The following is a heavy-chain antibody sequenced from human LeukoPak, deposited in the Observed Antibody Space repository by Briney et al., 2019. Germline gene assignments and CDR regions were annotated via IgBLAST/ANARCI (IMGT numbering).Heavy chain of an antibody. Sequence: PGGSLRLSCAAPRFTFSNYGMHWVRQAPGKGLEWVAFIRYDGSNKYIADLMKGRFTISRDNSKNTLYLQMNSLKAEDTAVYYCANFYGDYLSPTDWGQGTLVTVSS. CDR1: RFTFSNYG. CDR3: ANFYGDYLSPTD. V-gene: IGHV3-30*02. D-gene: IGHD4-17*01. CDR2: IRYDGSNK. J-gene: IGHJ4*02.